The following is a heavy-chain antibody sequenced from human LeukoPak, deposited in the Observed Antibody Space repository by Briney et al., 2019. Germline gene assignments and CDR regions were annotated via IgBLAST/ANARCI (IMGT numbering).Heavy chain of an antibody. CDR1: GFTFSSYA. CDR2: ISGSGGST. J-gene: IGHJ5*02. CDR3: LGLGYCSGGSCYSGYSWFDP. D-gene: IGHD2-15*01. Sequence: GGSLRLSCAASGFTFSSYAMSWVRQAPGKGLEWVSAISGSGGSTYYADSVKGRFTISRDNSKNTLYLQMNSLRAEDTAVYYCLGLGYCSGGSCYSGYSWFDPWGQGTLVTVSS. V-gene: IGHV3-23*01.